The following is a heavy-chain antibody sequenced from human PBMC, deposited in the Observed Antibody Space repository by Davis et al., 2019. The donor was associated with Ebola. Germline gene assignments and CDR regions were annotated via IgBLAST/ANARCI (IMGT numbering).Heavy chain of an antibody. J-gene: IGHJ5*02. CDR2: ISSSSSTI. D-gene: IGHD4-23*01. Sequence: GESLKISCAASGFTFSSYWMHWVRQAPGKGLEWVSYISSSSSTIYYADSVKGRFTISRDNAKNSLYLQMNSLRDEDTAVYYCARGALRWRNWFDPWGQGTLVTVSS. V-gene: IGHV3-48*02. CDR1: GFTFSSYW. CDR3: ARGALRWRNWFDP.